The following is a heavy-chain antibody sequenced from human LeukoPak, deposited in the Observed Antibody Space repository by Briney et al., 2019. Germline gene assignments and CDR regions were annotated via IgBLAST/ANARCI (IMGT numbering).Heavy chain of an antibody. Sequence: ASVKVSCKASGYTFTSYDINWVRQATGQGLEWMGWMNPNSGNTGYAQKFQGRVTMTRNTSISTAYMELSSLRSEDTAVYYCAKERAVPAALEYFQHWGQGTLVTVSS. D-gene: IGHD2-2*01. CDR1: GYTFTSYD. V-gene: IGHV1-8*01. CDR2: MNPNSGNT. CDR3: AKERAVPAALEYFQH. J-gene: IGHJ1*01.